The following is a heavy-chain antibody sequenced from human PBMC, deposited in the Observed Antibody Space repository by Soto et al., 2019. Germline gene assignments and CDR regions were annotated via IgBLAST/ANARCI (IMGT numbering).Heavy chain of an antibody. J-gene: IGHJ3*02. D-gene: IGHD2-15*01. CDR3: ARHFRRSWDAFDI. Sequence: GESLKISCKGSGYSFTSYWIGWVRQMPGKGPEWVGIIYPGDSDTKYSPSFHGQVTISPDKSIRTDYLQRSSLKASDTAMYYCARHFRRSWDAFDIWGQGTMVTVS. CDR1: GYSFTSYW. V-gene: IGHV5-51*01. CDR2: IYPGDSDT.